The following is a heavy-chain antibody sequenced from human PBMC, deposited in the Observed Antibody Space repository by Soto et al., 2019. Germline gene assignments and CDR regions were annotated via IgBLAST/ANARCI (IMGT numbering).Heavy chain of an antibody. J-gene: IGHJ4*02. V-gene: IGHV4-61*01. CDR3: AREYSNSPEAFDY. CDR2: IYYTGST. D-gene: IGHD6-6*01. Sequence: SETLSLTCTVSGGSVNSDFYYWSWVRQPPGKGLEWIGYIYYTGSTNYNPSLKSRVTISLDTSRNQFSLKLSSVTAADTAVFYCAREYSNSPEAFDYWGQGALVTVSS. CDR1: GGSVNSDFYY.